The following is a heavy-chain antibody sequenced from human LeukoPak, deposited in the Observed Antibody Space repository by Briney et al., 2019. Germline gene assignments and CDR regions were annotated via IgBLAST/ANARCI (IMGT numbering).Heavy chain of an antibody. CDR1: GFTFSSYE. CDR2: ISNSGSTI. CDR3: VRARTPPPRNNWFDP. Sequence: GGSLRLSCAVSGFTFSSYEMNWVRQAPGRGLEWVSYISNSGSTIYYLESVKGRFTISRDNAKNSLYLQMNLLRAEDTAIYYCVRARTPPPRNNWFDPWGQGTLVTVSS. D-gene: IGHD1-14*01. J-gene: IGHJ5*02. V-gene: IGHV3-48*03.